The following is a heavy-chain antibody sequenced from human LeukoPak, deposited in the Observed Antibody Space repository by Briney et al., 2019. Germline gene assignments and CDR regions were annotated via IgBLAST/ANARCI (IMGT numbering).Heavy chain of an antibody. Sequence: SETLSLTCAVSGGSISSSNWWSWVRQPPGKGLEWIGEIYHSGSTNYNPSLKSQVTISVDKSKDQFSLKLSSVTAADTAVYYCARSGLVVPAAMGGYYYYGMDVWGQGTTVTVSS. J-gene: IGHJ6*02. V-gene: IGHV4-4*02. CDR3: ARSGLVVPAAMGGYYYYGMDV. CDR1: GGSISSSNW. CDR2: IYHSGST. D-gene: IGHD2-2*01.